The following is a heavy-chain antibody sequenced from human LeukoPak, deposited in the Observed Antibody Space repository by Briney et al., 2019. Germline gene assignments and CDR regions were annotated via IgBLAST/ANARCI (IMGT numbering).Heavy chain of an antibody. J-gene: IGHJ4*02. CDR1: GFTFDNYG. CDR2: INANGGST. Sequence: GGSLRLPCAASGFTFDNYGMSWVRQVPGKGLEWVSSINANGGSTAYADSVRGRFTISRDNAKNSLYLQMNNLRAEDTAFYYCVRHDFWSGFKGGDYWGQGTLVTVSS. V-gene: IGHV3-20*04. D-gene: IGHD3-3*01. CDR3: VRHDFWSGFKGGDY.